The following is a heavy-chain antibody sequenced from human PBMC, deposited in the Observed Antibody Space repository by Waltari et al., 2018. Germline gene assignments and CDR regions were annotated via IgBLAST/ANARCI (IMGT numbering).Heavy chain of an antibody. CDR1: GCTFSTFW. V-gene: IGHV3-7*01. CDR3: ARGWAHLDS. J-gene: IGHJ4*02. Sequence: EVQLVESGGNLVQPGGSLRLSCAASGCTFSTFWMTWFREAPGKGLEWVANKKEDGNEIYYLDSVKGRFTISRDNAKNSLFLQMNSLRAEDTAIYYCARGWAHLDSWGQGTLVTVSS. CDR2: KKEDGNEI. D-gene: IGHD1-26*01.